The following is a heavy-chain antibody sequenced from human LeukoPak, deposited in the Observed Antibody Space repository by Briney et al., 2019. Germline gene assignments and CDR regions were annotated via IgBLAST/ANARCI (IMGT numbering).Heavy chain of an antibody. CDR3: AKDSRYYDSSGYYYYYYYMDV. D-gene: IGHD3-22*01. J-gene: IGHJ6*03. V-gene: IGHV3-30*02. Sequence: PGGSLRLSCAASGFTFSSYAMHWVRQAPGKGLEWVAFIHYDGSNNYYADSVKGRFTISRDNSKNTLYLQMNSLRAEDTAVYYCAKDSRYYDSSGYYYYYYYMDVWGKGTTVTVSS. CDR1: GFTFSSYA. CDR2: IHYDGSNN.